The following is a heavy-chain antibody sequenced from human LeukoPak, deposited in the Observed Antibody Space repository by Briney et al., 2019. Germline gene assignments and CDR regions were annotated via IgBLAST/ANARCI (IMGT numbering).Heavy chain of an antibody. CDR1: GGSISSYS. D-gene: IGHD3-22*01. Sequence: SDTLSLTCTVSGGSISSYSWSWLRQPPGKGLEWIGYIYYSGSTDYNPSLKSRVTISVDTCKNQFSLKLSSVTAADTAVYYCARYDSSGYYFDYWGQGTLVTLSS. V-gene: IGHV4-59*07. CDR3: ARYDSSGYYFDY. CDR2: IYYSGST. J-gene: IGHJ4*02.